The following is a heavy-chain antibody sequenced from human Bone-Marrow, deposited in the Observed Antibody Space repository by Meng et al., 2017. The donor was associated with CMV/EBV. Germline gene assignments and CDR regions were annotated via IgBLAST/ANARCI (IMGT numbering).Heavy chain of an antibody. CDR2: IGTAGDT. J-gene: IGHJ3*02. D-gene: IGHD1-1*01. Sequence: GESLKISCAASGFTFSSYDMHWVRQATGKGLEWVSAIGTAGDTYYPGSVKGRFTISRENAKNSLYLQMNSLRAGDTAVYYCARTTGTGAFDIWGQGKMVTVSS. V-gene: IGHV3-13*01. CDR3: ARTTGTGAFDI. CDR1: GFTFSSYD.